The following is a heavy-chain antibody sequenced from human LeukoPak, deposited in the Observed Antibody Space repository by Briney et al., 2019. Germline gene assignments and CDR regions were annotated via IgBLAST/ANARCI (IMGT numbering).Heavy chain of an antibody. Sequence: SETLSLTCTVSGGSISSNSYYWGWIRQPPGKGLEWIGSIYYSGSTNYNPSLKSRVTISVDTSKNQFSLKLSSVTAADTAVYYCARGTTGGSLWFDPWGQGTLVTVSS. V-gene: IGHV4-39*07. D-gene: IGHD4-23*01. J-gene: IGHJ5*02. CDR2: IYYSGST. CDR3: ARGTTGGSLWFDP. CDR1: GGSISSNSYY.